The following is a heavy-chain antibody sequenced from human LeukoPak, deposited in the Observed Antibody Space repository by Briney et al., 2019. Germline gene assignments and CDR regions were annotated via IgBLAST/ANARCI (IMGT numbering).Heavy chain of an antibody. V-gene: IGHV4-39*01. J-gene: IGHJ4*02. D-gene: IGHD2-2*01. CDR3: ARGSSTSWFSYYFDY. Sequence: SETLSLTCTVSGGSISSSSYYWGWIRQPPGKGLEWIGSIYYSGSTYYNPSLKSRVTISVDTSKNQFSLKLSSVTAADTAVYYCARGSSTSWFSYYFDYWGQGTLVTVSS. CDR2: IYYSGST. CDR1: GGSISSSSYY.